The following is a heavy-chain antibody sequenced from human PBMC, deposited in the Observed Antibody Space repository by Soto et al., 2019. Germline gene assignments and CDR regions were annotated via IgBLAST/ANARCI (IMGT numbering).Heavy chain of an antibody. CDR1: GFTFSSYA. V-gene: IGHV3-23*01. J-gene: IGHJ6*03. CDR3: AKDARIIMVRMDYMDV. CDR2: ISGSGGST. Sequence: GGSLRLSCAASGFTFSSYAMSWVRQAPGKGLEWVSGISGSGGSTYYADSVKGRFTISRDNSKNTLYLQMNSLRAEDTAVYYCAKDARIIMVRMDYMDVWGKGTTVTVSS. D-gene: IGHD3-10*01.